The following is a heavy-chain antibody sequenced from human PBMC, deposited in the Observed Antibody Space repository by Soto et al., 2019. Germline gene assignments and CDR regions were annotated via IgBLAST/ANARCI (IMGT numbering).Heavy chain of an antibody. CDR3: ARGRGYSYGRYYFDY. J-gene: IGHJ4*02. CDR2: INAGNGNT. D-gene: IGHD5-18*01. Sequence: QVQLVQSGAEAKKPGASVKVSCKASGYTFTSYAMHWVRQAPGQRLEWMGWINAGNGNTKYSQKFQGRVTITRDTSASTAYMELSSLRSEDTAVYYCARGRGYSYGRYYFDYWGQGTLVTVSS. CDR1: GYTFTSYA. V-gene: IGHV1-3*01.